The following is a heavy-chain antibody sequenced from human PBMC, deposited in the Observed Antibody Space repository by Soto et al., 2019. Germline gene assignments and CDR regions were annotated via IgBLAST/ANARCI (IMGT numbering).Heavy chain of an antibody. D-gene: IGHD5-12*01. J-gene: IGHJ4*02. V-gene: IGHV1-69*14. CDR1: GATFSSYA. CDR3: VRVVAITGYPDN. CDR2: IVPTVDTS. Sequence: QVQLVQSGAEVRQPASSVKVYCKTSGATFSSYAITWVRQAPGQGLEWMGGIVPTVDTSTYAQKFQGRVTITAEKFTNTVYMALRSLRSDDTAVYYCVRVVAITGYPDNWGQGTLVTVSS.